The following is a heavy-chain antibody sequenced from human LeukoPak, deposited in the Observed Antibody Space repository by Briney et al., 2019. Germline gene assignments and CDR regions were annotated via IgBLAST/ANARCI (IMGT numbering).Heavy chain of an antibody. Sequence: GGSLRLSCAASGFTFSRYSLTWVRQAPGKGLEWVSYIGSSGSTIYYADSVKGRFTISRDNAKNSLYLQMNSLRAEDTAVYYCARASVAGTLFDYWGQGTLVTVSS. CDR2: IGSSGSTI. CDR3: ARASVAGTLFDY. D-gene: IGHD6-19*01. CDR1: GFTFSRYS. J-gene: IGHJ4*02. V-gene: IGHV3-48*01.